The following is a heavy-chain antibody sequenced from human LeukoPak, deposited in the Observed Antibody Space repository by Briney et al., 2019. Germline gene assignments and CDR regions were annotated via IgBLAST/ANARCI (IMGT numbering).Heavy chain of an antibody. Sequence: TGGSLRLSCAASGFTFSDYYMSWIRQAPGKGLEWVSYISSSGSTIYYADSVKGRFTISRDNAKNSLYLQMNSLRAEDTAIYYCAKNGDRGAYCSGGTCYPYYYYYMDVWGKGTTVTISS. CDR2: ISSSGSTI. J-gene: IGHJ6*03. CDR3: AKNGDRGAYCSGGTCYPYYYYYMDV. V-gene: IGHV3-11*01. CDR1: GFTFSDYY. D-gene: IGHD2-15*01.